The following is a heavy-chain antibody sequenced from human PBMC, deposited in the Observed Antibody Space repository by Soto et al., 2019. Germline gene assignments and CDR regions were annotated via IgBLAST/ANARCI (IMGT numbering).Heavy chain of an antibody. Sequence: ASVKVSCKASGDTFASFGFSWVRQAPGQGLERLGWISAYNGNTHYAQKVRDRVTLTTDTSTNTAYMELRSLTSDDTAVCYCARDQESITDRILQYWGQGTRVTVSS. V-gene: IGHV1-18*01. J-gene: IGHJ4*02. CDR1: GDTFASFG. CDR2: ISAYNGNT. CDR3: ARDQESITDRILQY. D-gene: IGHD3-10*01.